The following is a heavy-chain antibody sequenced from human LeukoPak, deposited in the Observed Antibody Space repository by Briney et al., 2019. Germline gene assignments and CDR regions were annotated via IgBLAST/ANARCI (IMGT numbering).Heavy chain of an antibody. CDR2: ISPSGGFT. CDR1: GFTFSSYE. D-gene: IGHD1-26*01. CDR3: VKALRWEVYYMDV. Sequence: GGSLRLSCAASGFTFSSYEMNWVRQAPGKGLEWVSGISPSGGFTYYADSVEGRFTISRDNSKNTLFLQMTSLRPEDTDVYSCVKALRWEVYYMDVWGEGTTVTVSS. J-gene: IGHJ6*03. V-gene: IGHV3-23*01.